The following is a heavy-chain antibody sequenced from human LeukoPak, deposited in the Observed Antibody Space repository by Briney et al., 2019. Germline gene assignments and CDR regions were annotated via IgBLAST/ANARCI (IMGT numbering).Heavy chain of an antibody. CDR3: AKANYVGYYYYMDV. V-gene: IGHV3-23*01. Sequence: GGSLRLSCAASGFIFNNYAMSWVRQAPGKGLEWVSTIVGTGDSAYYANSVKGRFTISRDNSKNTLYLQMNSLRAEDTAVYYCAKANYVGYYYYMDVWGKGTTVTVSS. CDR2: IVGTGDSA. J-gene: IGHJ6*03. CDR1: GFIFNNYA. D-gene: IGHD4/OR15-4a*01.